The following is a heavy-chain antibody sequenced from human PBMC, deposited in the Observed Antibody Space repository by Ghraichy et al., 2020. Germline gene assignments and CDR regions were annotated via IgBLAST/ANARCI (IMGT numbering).Heavy chain of an antibody. V-gene: IGHV5-51*01. CDR3: ARQVSPTHSSWGYYYYYGMDV. Sequence: GEYLNISCKGSGYSFTSYWIGWVRQMPGKGLEWMGIIYPGDSDTRYSPSFQGQVTISADKSISTAYLQWSSLKASDTAMYYCARQVSPTHSSWGYYYYYGMDVWGQGTTVTVSS. J-gene: IGHJ6*02. CDR2: IYPGDSDT. CDR1: GYSFTSYW. D-gene: IGHD6-13*01.